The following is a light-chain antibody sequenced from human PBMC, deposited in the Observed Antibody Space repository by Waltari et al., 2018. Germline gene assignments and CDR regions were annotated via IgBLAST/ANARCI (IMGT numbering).Light chain of an antibody. Sequence: EIVLTQSPGTLSLSPGERATLSCRAGQSVTSNFLAWYQQKPGQAPRLFIRGTSTMATGIPDRFSGSGSGTDFTLTISRLEPEDFAVYYCQQSGSSPTFGGGTKVEIK. J-gene: IGKJ4*01. CDR1: QSVTSNF. CDR2: GTS. CDR3: QQSGSSPT. V-gene: IGKV3-20*01.